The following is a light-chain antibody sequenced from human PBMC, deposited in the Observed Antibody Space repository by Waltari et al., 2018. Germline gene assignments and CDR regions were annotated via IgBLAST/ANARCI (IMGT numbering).Light chain of an antibody. V-gene: IGKV3-20*01. CDR2: GAS. Sequence: LVFTQSPGSLSLSPGDGATLPCRASQSVGRSLAWYQQKPGQAPRLVISGASNRATGIPDRFSGSGSGTDFSLTISRLEPEDFAVYYCQHYVRLPVTFGRGTKVEIK. CDR3: QHYVRLPVT. J-gene: IGKJ4*02. CDR1: QSVGRS.